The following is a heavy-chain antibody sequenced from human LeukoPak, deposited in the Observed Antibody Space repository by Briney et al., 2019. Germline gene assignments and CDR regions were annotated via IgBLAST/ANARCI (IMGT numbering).Heavy chain of an antibody. J-gene: IGHJ4*02. Sequence: PWETLSLTCTLSGGSISTYFWSWIRQPPGKGLEWIGYIYYNGHTDYNPSLKSRVTMSVDTSKNQVSLNLSSVTAADTAVYYCARGDTSGWYTDYWGQGTLGTASS. CDR2: IYYNGHT. CDR3: ARGDTSGWYTDY. V-gene: IGHV4-59*08. CDR1: GGSISTYF. D-gene: IGHD6-19*01.